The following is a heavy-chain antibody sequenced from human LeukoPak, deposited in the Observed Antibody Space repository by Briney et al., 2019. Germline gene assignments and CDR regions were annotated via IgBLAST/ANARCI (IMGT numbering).Heavy chain of an antibody. D-gene: IGHD3-10*01. CDR2: VIPIFATA. V-gene: IGHV1-69*13. CDR3: ARDSEVRRNLWHY. Sequence: SVKVSCKASGGTFSNYAISWVRQAPGQGLEWMGGVIPIFATANYAQKFQGTVTISADESTSTVYMEMSSLRSEDTAVYYCARDSEVRRNLWHYWGQRTLVTVSS. J-gene: IGHJ4*02. CDR1: GGTFSNYA.